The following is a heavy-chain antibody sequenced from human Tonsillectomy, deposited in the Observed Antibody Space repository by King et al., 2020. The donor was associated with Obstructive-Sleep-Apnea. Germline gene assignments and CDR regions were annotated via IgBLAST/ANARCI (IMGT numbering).Heavy chain of an antibody. D-gene: IGHD6-19*01. V-gene: IGHV4-59*08. CDR2: IYYSGST. Sequence: QLQESGPGLVKPSETLSLTCPVSGGSISTYYWSLIRQPPGKGLGGVGNIYYSGSTNQNPPLKSRVTISVDTSKRQFSLKLNSVTAADTAVYYCARQWGGSGWYYFDYWGQGALVTVSS. CDR3: ARQWGGSGWYYFDY. CDR1: GGSISTYY. J-gene: IGHJ4*02.